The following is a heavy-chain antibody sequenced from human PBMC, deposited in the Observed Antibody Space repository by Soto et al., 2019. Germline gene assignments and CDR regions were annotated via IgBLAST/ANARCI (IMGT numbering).Heavy chain of an antibody. CDR1: GGTFSSYA. D-gene: IGHD3-9*01. V-gene: IGHV1-69*13. CDR2: IIPIFGTA. Sequence: SVKVSCKASGGTFSSYAISWVRQAPGQGLEWMGGIIPIFGTANYAQKFQGRVTITADESTSTAYMELSSLRSEDTAVYYCASPPGPGYMFFDPWGQGTLVTVSS. CDR3: ASPPGPGYMFFDP. J-gene: IGHJ5*02.